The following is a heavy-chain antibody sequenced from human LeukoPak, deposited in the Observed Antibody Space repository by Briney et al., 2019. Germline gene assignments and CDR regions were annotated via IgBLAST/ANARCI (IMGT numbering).Heavy chain of an antibody. Sequence: GGSLRLSCAASGFTFSSYAMHWVRQVPGKGLEWVALIQYDGSNKYYADSVKGRFTVSRDNSKNTLYLQMNSLRAEDTAVYYCVRGAYSSSWLNFDYWGQGTLVTVSS. CDR3: VRGAYSSSWLNFDY. V-gene: IGHV3-30*04. J-gene: IGHJ4*02. CDR2: IQYDGSNK. CDR1: GFTFSSYA. D-gene: IGHD6-13*01.